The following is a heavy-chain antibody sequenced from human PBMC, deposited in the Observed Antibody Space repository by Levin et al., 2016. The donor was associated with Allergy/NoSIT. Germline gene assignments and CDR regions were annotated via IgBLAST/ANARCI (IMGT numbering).Heavy chain of an antibody. V-gene: IGHV3-23*01. J-gene: IGHJ4*02. CDR3: AKDSWNDPTFDY. Sequence: GESLKISCAASGFTFSSYAMSWVRQAPGKGLEWVSAISGSGGSTYYADSVKGRFTISRDNSKNTLYLQMNSLRAEDTAVYYCAKDSWNDPTFDYWGQGTLVTVSS. CDR1: GFTFSSYA. D-gene: IGHD1-1*01. CDR2: ISGSGGST.